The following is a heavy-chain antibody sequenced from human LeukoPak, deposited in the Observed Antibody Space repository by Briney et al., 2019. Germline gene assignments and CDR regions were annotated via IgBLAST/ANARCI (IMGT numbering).Heavy chain of an antibody. CDR3: ARAFGSYYEMDDY. CDR2: ISYDGSNK. CDR1: GFTFSSYA. D-gene: IGHD1-26*01. V-gene: IGHV3-30*04. Sequence: GGCLRLSFAASGFTFSSYAMDWVRQAPGKGLGWGAVISYDGSNKYYADSVKGRFTISRDNSKNTLYLQMYSLRAEDTAVYYCARAFGSYYEMDDYWGQGTLVTVSS. J-gene: IGHJ4*02.